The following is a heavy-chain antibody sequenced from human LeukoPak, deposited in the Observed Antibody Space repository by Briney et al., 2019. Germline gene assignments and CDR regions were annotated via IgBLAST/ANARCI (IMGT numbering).Heavy chain of an antibody. CDR2: ISGSGGST. CDR1: GFTFSSYA. D-gene: IGHD2-15*01. CDR3: AKDGWTSEAHYYYGMDV. V-gene: IGHV3-23*01. J-gene: IGHJ6*02. Sequence: PGGSLRLSCAASGFTFSSYAMSWVRQAPGKGLEWVSAISGSGGSTYYADSVKGRFTISRDNSKNTLYLQMNSLRAEDTAVYYCAKDGWTSEAHYYYGMDVWGQGTTVTVSS.